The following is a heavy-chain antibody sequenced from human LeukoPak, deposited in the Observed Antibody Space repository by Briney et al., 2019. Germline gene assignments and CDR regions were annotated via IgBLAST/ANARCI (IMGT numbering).Heavy chain of an antibody. D-gene: IGHD3-22*01. V-gene: IGHV4-39*01. Sequence: SETLSLTCSVSGDSISRSDSSCDWIRQPPGKGLEWIGTIHYSGRTYYSPYLKSRVTMSVDTPNNQFSLNLRSVTAADTAVYYCARRRYYDGSGYLEWGQGTLLSVSS. CDR3: ARRRYYDGSGYLE. CDR1: GDSISRSDSS. CDR2: IHYSGRT. J-gene: IGHJ1*01.